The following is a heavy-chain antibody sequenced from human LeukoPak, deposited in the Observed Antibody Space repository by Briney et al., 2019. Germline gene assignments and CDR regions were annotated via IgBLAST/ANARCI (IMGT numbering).Heavy chain of an antibody. J-gene: IGHJ6*03. CDR1: GGSFSGYY. V-gene: IGHV4-34*01. Sequence: SETLSLTCAVYGGSFSGYYWSWIRQPPGKGLEWIGEINHSGSTNYNPSLKSRVTISVDTSKNQFSLKLSSVTAADTAVYYCAGSTSHPGDYYYYMDVWGKGTTVTVSS. CDR3: AGSTSHPGDYYYYMDV. D-gene: IGHD2-2*01. CDR2: INHSGST.